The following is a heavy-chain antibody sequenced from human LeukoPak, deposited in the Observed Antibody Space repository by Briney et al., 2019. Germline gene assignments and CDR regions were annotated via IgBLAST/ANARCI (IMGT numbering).Heavy chain of an antibody. CDR2: IYYSGST. D-gene: IGHD2-2*01. V-gene: IGHV4-59*08. J-gene: IGHJ4*02. Sequence: SETLSLTCTVSGGSISSYYWSWIRQPPGKGLEWIGYIYYSGSTNYNPSLKSRVTIPVDTSKNQFSLKLSSVTAADTAVYCCARATPGDIVVVPELDYWGQGTLVTVSS. CDR3: ARATPGDIVVVPELDY. CDR1: GGSISSYY.